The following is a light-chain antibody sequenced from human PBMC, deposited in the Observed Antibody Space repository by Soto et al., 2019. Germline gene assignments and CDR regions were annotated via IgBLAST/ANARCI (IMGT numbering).Light chain of an antibody. CDR1: SDIGYYNY. CDR2: QVS. Sequence: QSVLTQPASVSGSPGQSITISCSGSDIGYYNYVSWYQQHPGKAPKLIIFQVSNRPSGVSNRFSGSKSGTTASLIISGLQAEDEADYFCTSYSGTSTSFGGGTQLTVL. J-gene: IGLJ2*01. CDR3: TSYSGTSTS. V-gene: IGLV2-14*01.